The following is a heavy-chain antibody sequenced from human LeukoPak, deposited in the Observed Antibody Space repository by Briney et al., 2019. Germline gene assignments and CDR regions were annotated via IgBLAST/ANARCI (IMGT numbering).Heavy chain of an antibody. CDR3: ARCGMLEYYDFWSGYYPNWFDP. CDR2: IYYSGST. D-gene: IGHD3-3*01. Sequence: PSETLSLTCTVSGGSISSYYWSWIRQPPGKGLEWIGYIYYSGSTNYNPSLKSRVTISVDTSKNQFSLKLSSVTAADTAVYYCARCGMLEYYDFWSGYYPNWFDPWGQGTLVTVSS. CDR1: GGSISSYY. V-gene: IGHV4-59*01. J-gene: IGHJ5*02.